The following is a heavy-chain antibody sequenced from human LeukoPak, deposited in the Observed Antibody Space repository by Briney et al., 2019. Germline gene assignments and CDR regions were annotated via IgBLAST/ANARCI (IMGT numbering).Heavy chain of an antibody. CDR2: ITTSSSYT. J-gene: IGHJ6*04. D-gene: IGHD3-10*02. CDR1: GFSFSSYN. V-gene: IGHV3-21*01. CDR3: AELGITMIGGV. Sequence: GGSLRLSCEASGFSFSSYNMDWVRQTPGKGLEWISSITTSSSYTFYADSVKGRFTIPRDNAKNSLYLQMNSLRAEDTAVYYCAELGITMIGGVWGKGTTVTISS.